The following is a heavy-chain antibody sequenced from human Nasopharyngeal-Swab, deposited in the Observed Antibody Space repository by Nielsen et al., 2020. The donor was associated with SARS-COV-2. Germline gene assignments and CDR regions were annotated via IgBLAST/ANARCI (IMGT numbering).Heavy chain of an antibody. V-gene: IGHV3-7*01. Sequence: SLRLSCASSGFTFSPYWMTWVRQAPGKGLEWVANVKQDGTEKYFVDSVKGRFTISRDNAKNSLYLHMNSLRAEDTAVYYCARDEILDYWGQGTLVTVSS. CDR3: ARDEILDY. CDR2: VKQDGTEK. D-gene: IGHD2/OR15-2a*01. CDR1: GFTFSPYW. J-gene: IGHJ4*02.